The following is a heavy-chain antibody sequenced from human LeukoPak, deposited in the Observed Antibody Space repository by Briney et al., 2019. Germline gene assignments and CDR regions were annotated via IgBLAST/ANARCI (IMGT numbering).Heavy chain of an antibody. J-gene: IGHJ4*02. CDR1: GYTFTSYG. V-gene: IGHV1-18*01. D-gene: IGHD6-6*01. CDR3: ARDRGSGGSSTHFDY. Sequence: ASVKVSCKASGYTFTSYGISWVRQAPGQGLEWMGWISAYNGNTNYAQKLQGRVTMTTDTSTSTAYMELRSLRSDDTAVYYCARDRGSGGSSTHFDYWGQGTLVTVSS. CDR2: ISAYNGNT.